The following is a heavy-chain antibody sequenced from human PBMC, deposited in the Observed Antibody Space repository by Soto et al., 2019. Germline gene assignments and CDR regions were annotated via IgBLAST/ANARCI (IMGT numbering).Heavy chain of an antibody. Sequence: AGSLILSCAASGFTFTRYSLNWVRQAPGTGIEWVSSISSTTNYIYYGECMKVRFIISRDNAKNSLYLEMNGLRDEDTAVYYCARESEDLTSNLDYWGQGTLVTVTA. V-gene: IGHV3-21*06. D-gene: IGHD7-27*01. CDR2: ISSTTNYI. CDR1: GFTFTRYS. CDR3: ARESEDLTSNLDY. J-gene: IGHJ4*02.